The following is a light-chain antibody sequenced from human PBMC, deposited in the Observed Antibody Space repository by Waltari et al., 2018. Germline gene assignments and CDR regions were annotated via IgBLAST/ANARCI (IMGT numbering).Light chain of an antibody. V-gene: IGKV4-1*01. CDR3: QQYYSSPYT. J-gene: IGKJ2*01. Sequence: DIVMTQSPDSLAVSLGERATNNCKSSQSVLYSSNNKNYLAWYQQKPGPPPKLLIYWASTRESGVPDRFSGSGSGTDFTLTISSLQAEDVAVYYCQQYYSSPYTFGQGTKLEIK. CDR2: WAS. CDR1: QSVLYSSNNKNY.